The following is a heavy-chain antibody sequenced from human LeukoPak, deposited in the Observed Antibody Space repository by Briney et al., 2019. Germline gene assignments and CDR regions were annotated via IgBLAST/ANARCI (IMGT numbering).Heavy chain of an antibody. V-gene: IGHV1-46*01. CDR2: INPSGGST. D-gene: IGHD6-13*01. J-gene: IGHJ4*02. CDR3: ARAHRLYSSSWYGNGDFDY. CDR1: GYTFTSYY. Sequence: ASVKVSCKASGYTFTSYYMHWVRQAPGQGLEWMGIINPSGGSTSYAQKFQGRVTMTTDTSTSTAYMEVRSLRSDDTAVYYCARAHRLYSSSWYGNGDFDYWGQGTLVTVSS.